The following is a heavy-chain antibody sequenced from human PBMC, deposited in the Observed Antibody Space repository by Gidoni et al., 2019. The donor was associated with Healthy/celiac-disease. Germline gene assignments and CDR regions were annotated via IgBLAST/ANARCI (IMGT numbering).Heavy chain of an antibody. D-gene: IGHD2-15*01. CDR2: IIPIFGTA. CDR1: GCTFSSYA. Sequence: QVQLVQSGADVKKPCSSVKFSCKASGCTFSSYAISWVRQAPGQGLAWMGGIIPIFGTANYAQKFQGRVTITADESTRTAYMELSSLRSEDTAVYYCARGYCSGGSCYRVFDYWGQGTLVTVSS. V-gene: IGHV1-69*01. J-gene: IGHJ4*02. CDR3: ARGYCSGGSCYRVFDY.